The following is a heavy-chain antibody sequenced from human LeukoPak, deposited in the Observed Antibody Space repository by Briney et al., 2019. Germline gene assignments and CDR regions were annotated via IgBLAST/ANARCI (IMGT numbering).Heavy chain of an antibody. J-gene: IGHJ4*02. CDR2: MKRDGSAK. V-gene: IGHV3-7*04. CDR1: GFTFRDYW. CDR3: ARDRVRGDYGVDY. D-gene: IGHD4-17*01. Sequence: GGSLRLSCAATGFTFRDYWMTWVRRPPGKGLEWVANMKRDGSAKYYVDSVKGRFTLSRDNAEDMLYLHMNSLRVEDTAVYYCARDRVRGDYGVDYWGQGTLVTVAS.